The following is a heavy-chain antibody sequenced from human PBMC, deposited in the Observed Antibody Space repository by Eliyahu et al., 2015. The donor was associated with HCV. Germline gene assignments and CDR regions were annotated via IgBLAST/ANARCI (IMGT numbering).Heavy chain of an antibody. J-gene: IGHJ6*03. CDR1: GXSISSYY. D-gene: IGHD2-15*01. CDR3: ARGTWYGSAGGYYYYYYMDV. Sequence: QVQLQESGPGLVKPSETLSLTCTVSGXSISSYYWSWIRQPPGKGLEWIGYIYYSGSTNYNPSLKSRVTISVDTSKNQFSLKLSSVTAADTAVYYCARGTWYGSAGGYYYYYYMDVWGKGTTVTVSS. CDR2: IYYSGST. V-gene: IGHV4-59*01.